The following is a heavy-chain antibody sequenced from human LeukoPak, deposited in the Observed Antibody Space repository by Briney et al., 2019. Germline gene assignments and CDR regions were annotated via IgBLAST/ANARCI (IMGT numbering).Heavy chain of an antibody. CDR3: AKDGSGYGSGSYGEFDY. CDR2: ISPSADRT. D-gene: IGHD3-10*01. J-gene: IGHJ4*02. V-gene: IGHV3-23*01. Sequence: GGSLRLSCAASGFTFSSYAMSWVRQAPGKGLEWVSFISPSADRTSNADSVEGRFTISRDNPRNTLYLQVNSLRAEDTAVYYCAKDGSGYGSGSYGEFDYWGQGTLVTVSS. CDR1: GFTFSSYA.